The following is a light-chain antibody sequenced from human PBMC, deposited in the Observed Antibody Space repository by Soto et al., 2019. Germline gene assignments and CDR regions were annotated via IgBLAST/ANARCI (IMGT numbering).Light chain of an antibody. CDR3: GTWDSSLSAGV. CDR1: SFNIGNNY. Sequence: QSVLTQPPSVSAAPGQTVTISCSGSSFNIGNNYVSWYQQLPGTAPKLLIYDNNQRPSGIPDRFSGSKSGTSATLGITGLQTGDEADYYCGTWDSSLSAGVFGGGTKLTVL. J-gene: IGLJ2*01. CDR2: DNN. V-gene: IGLV1-51*01.